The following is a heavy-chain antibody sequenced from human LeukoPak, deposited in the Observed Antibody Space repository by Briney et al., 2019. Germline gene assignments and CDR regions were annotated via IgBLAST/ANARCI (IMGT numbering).Heavy chain of an antibody. CDR1: GGSFSGCY. CDR3: ARAKGSGSYPR. J-gene: IGHJ4*02. CDR2: INHSGST. V-gene: IGHV4-34*01. D-gene: IGHD3-10*01. Sequence: SETLSLTCAVYGGSFSGCYWSWIRQPPGKGLEWIGEINHSGSTNYNPSLKSRVTISVDTSKNQFSLKLSSVTAADTAVYYCARAKGSGSYPRWGQGTLVTVSS.